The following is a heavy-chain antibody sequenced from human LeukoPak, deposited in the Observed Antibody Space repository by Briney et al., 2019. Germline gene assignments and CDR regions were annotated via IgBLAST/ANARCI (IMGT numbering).Heavy chain of an antibody. J-gene: IGHJ4*02. CDR3: ARADTAMVTDY. CDR2: IYYSGST. V-gene: IGHV4-59*01. Sequence: SETLSLTCTVPGGSISSYYWSWIRQPPGKGLEWIGYIYYSGSTNYNPSLKSRVTISVDTSKNQFSLKLSSVTAADTAVYYCARADTAMVTDYWGQGTLVTVSS. CDR1: GGSISSYY. D-gene: IGHD5-18*01.